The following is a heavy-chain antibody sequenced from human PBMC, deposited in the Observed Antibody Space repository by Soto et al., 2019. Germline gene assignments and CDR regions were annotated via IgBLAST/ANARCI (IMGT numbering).Heavy chain of an antibody. Sequence: QVHLVQSGAEVKKPGASVKVSCKASGYTFTSYGITWVRQAPGQGLEWMGWISAHNGNTDYAQKLQGRVIVTRATSTSTAYMELRSLISDDTAVYYFARGRYGDYWGQGALVNVSS. CDR3: ARGRYGDY. CDR2: ISAHNGNT. V-gene: IGHV1-18*01. D-gene: IGHD1-1*01. J-gene: IGHJ4*02. CDR1: GYTFTSYG.